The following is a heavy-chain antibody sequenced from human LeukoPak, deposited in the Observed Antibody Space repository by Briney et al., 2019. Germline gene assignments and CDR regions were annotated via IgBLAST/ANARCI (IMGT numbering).Heavy chain of an antibody. Sequence: GSLRLSCAASGFTFSSYSMNWVRQAPGKGLEWVSSISSSSSYIYYADSVKGRFTISRDNAKNSLYLQMNSLRAEDTAVYYCARDEKLLWFGELTYYYGMDVWGQGTTVTVSS. J-gene: IGHJ6*02. CDR1: GFTFSSYS. CDR2: ISSSSSYI. D-gene: IGHD3-10*01. V-gene: IGHV3-21*01. CDR3: ARDEKLLWFGELTYYYGMDV.